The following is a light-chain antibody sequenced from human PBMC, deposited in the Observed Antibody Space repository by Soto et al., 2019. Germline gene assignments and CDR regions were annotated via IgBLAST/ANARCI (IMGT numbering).Light chain of an antibody. CDR2: GAS. J-gene: IGKJ2*01. V-gene: IGKV3-15*01. Sequence: EIVMTQSPATLSVSPGERATLSCRASQSVSSNLAWYQQNPGQAPRLLIYGASTGATGIPARFSGSGSGTDFTLTISSLQSEDFAVYYCHQYDNWHTFGQGTKLEIK. CDR3: HQYDNWHT. CDR1: QSVSSN.